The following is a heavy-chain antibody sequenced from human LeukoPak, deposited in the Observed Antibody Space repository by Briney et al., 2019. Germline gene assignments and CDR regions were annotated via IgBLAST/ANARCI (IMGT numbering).Heavy chain of an antibody. CDR1: GGSISSYY. Sequence: SETLSLTCTVSGGSISSYYWSWIRQPAGKGLEWIGRIYTSGSTNYNPSLKGRVTMSVATPKNQFSLKLSSVTAADTAVYYCARDQRYYGSGSYYKPSAYYYYYMDVWGKGTTVTVSS. J-gene: IGHJ6*03. D-gene: IGHD3-10*01. V-gene: IGHV4-4*07. CDR3: ARDQRYYGSGSYYKPSAYYYYYMDV. CDR2: IYTSGST.